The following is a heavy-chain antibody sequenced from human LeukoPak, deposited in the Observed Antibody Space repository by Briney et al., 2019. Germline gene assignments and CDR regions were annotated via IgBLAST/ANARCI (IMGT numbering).Heavy chain of an antibody. CDR2: ISYDGSNK. Sequence: PGGSLRLSCAASGFTFSSYGMHWVRQAPGKGLEWVAVISYDGSNKYYADSVKGRFTISRDNSKNTLYLQMNSLRAGDTAVYYCAKNNWFDPWGQGTLVTVSS. V-gene: IGHV3-30*18. J-gene: IGHJ5*02. CDR1: GFTFSSYG. CDR3: AKNNWFDP.